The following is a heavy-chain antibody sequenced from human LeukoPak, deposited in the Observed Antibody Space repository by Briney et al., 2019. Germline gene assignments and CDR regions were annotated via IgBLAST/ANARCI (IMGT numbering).Heavy chain of an antibody. CDR1: GGSISSYY. CDR3: ARGRSSMVRGYYYYYMDV. CDR2: IYTSGST. Sequence: SETLSLTCTVSGGSISSYYWSWIRQPAGKGLEWIGRIYTSGSTNYNPSLKSRVTISVDTSKNQFSLKLSSVTAADTAVYYCARGRSSMVRGYYYYYMDVWGKGTTVTISS. V-gene: IGHV4-4*07. J-gene: IGHJ6*03. D-gene: IGHD3-10*01.